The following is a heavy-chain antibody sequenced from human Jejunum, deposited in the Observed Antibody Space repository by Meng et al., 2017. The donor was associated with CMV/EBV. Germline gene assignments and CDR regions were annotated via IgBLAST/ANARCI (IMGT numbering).Heavy chain of an antibody. CDR1: GFTFGGHG. CDR2: IDWNGVTT. Sequence: CAASGFTFGGHGMSWVRQAPGKGLEWVSGIDWNGVTTAYADSVKGRFTISRDNAKNSLYLHMISLRAEDTALYYCARDFSYYSLDVWGQGTTVTVSS. J-gene: IGHJ6*02. CDR3: ARDFSYYSLDV. V-gene: IGHV3-20*04. D-gene: IGHD2/OR15-2a*01.